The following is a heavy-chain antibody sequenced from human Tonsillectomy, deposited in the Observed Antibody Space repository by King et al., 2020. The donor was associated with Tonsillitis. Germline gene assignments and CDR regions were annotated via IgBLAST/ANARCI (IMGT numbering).Heavy chain of an antibody. Sequence: LQLVQSGGGLVKPGGSLRLSCAASGFNFNGYDMNWVRQAPGKGLEWVSSISSNLRYIYYAGSGKGRFTISRDNAKNSLFLQMNSLGAEDTAVYYCARVPGMIRGVNFDYWGQGTLVTVSS. D-gene: IGHD3-10*01. J-gene: IGHJ4*02. CDR1: GFNFNGYD. CDR3: ARVPGMIRGVNFDY. V-gene: IGHV3-21*01. CDR2: ISSNLRYI.